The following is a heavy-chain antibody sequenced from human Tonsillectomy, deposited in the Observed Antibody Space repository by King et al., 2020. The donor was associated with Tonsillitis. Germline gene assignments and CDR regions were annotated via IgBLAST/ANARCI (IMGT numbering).Heavy chain of an antibody. J-gene: IGHJ5*02. D-gene: IGHD6-13*01. Sequence: VQLVESGGDLVQPGGSLRLSCAASGFTFSSYAMSWVRQAPGKGLEWVSCIFAGGGTTYYADSVKGRFTISRDNPKNTLYLQMNSLRADDMAVYYCAVYGQHLGGGPWGQGTLVTVSS. CDR1: GFTFSSYA. V-gene: IGHV3-23*04. CDR3: AVYGQHLGGGP. CDR2: IFAGGGTT.